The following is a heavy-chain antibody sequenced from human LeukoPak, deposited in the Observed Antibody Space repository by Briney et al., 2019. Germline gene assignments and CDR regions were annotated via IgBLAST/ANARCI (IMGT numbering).Heavy chain of an antibody. J-gene: IGHJ4*02. CDR2: ISYDGSNK. V-gene: IGHV3-30*18. D-gene: IGHD4-11*01. CDR1: GFTFSSYG. Sequence: GGSLRLSCAASGFTFSSYGMHWVRQAPGKGLEWVAVISYDGSNKYYADSVKGRFTISRDNSKNTLYLQMNSLRAEDTAVYYCAKDKRLQGFDHWGQGTLVTVSS. CDR3: AKDKRLQGFDH.